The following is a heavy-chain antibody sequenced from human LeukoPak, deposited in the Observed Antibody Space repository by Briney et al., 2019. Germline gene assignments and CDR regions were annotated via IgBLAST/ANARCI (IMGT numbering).Heavy chain of an antibody. CDR2: ISSISSYI. Sequence: PGGSLRLSCAASGFTFSSYSMNWVRQAPGKGLEWVSSISSISSYIYYADSVKGRFTISRDNAKNSLYMQMNSLRAEDTAVYYCPRLRFGSGKAGYYFDYWGQGTLVTVSS. CDR3: PRLRFGSGKAGYYFDY. V-gene: IGHV3-21*01. CDR1: GFTFSSYS. J-gene: IGHJ4*02. D-gene: IGHD3-10*01.